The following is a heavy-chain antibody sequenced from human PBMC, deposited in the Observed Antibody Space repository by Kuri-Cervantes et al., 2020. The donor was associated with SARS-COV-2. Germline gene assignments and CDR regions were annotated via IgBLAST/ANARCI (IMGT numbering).Heavy chain of an antibody. Sequence: ASVKVSCKASGYTFTGYYMHWVRQAPGQGLEWMGWINPNSGGTNYAQKFRGRVTMTRDTSISTAYMELSRLRSDDTAVYYCARDQIDYDILTGFEFDPWGQGTLVTVSS. CDR2: INPNSGGT. CDR3: ARDQIDYDILTGFEFDP. V-gene: IGHV1-2*02. CDR1: GYTFTGYY. J-gene: IGHJ5*02. D-gene: IGHD3-9*01.